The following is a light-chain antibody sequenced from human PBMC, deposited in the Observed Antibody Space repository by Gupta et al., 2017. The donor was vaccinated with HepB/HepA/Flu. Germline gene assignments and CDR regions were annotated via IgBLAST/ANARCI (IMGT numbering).Light chain of an antibody. CDR1: QSISSY. CDR2: AAS. CDR3: QQCYSTPFT. J-gene: IGKJ3*01. V-gene: IGKV1-39*01. Sequence: DIQTTHSPSSLSASVGDRVTITCRASQSISSYLNWYQQKPGKAPKLLIYAASSLQSGVPSRFSGSGSGTDFTLTISSLQPEDFATYYCQQCYSTPFTFGPGTKVDIK.